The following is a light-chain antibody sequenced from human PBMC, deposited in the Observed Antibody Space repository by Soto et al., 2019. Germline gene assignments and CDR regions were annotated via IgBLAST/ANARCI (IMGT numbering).Light chain of an antibody. CDR2: DVS. J-gene: IGLJ2*01. V-gene: IGLV2-14*03. CDR3: SSYRSSTTRVI. Sequence: QSALTQPASVSGSPGQSITISCTGTSNDVGGYNFVSWYQHHPGKAPKLMIYDVSNRPSGVSNRFSGSKSGNTASLTISGLQAEDEAEYYCSSYRSSTTRVIFGGGTQLTVL. CDR1: SNDVGGYNF.